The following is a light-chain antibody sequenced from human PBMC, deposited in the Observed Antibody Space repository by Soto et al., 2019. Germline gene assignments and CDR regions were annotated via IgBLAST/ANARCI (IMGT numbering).Light chain of an antibody. CDR2: DVS. CDR3: SSYTGSSTVV. V-gene: IGLV2-14*03. CDR1: SSDVGGYNY. Sequence: QSVLIQPASVSGSPGQSITISCTGTSSDVGGYNYVSWYQQYPGKVPKLMIYDVSSRPSGVSNRFSGSKSGNTASLTISGLQAEDEADYYCSSYTGSSTVVFGGGTKVTVL. J-gene: IGLJ2*01.